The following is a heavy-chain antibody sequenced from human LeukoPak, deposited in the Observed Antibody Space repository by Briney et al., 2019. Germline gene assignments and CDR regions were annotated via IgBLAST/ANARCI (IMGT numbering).Heavy chain of an antibody. CDR2: ISSSSCYI. D-gene: IGHD4-17*01. V-gene: IGHV3-21*01. J-gene: IGHJ3*02. CDR1: GFTFSSYS. CDR3: ARDSSDYGDLLDAFDI. Sequence: GGSLRLSCAASGFTFSSYSMNWVRQAPGKGLEWVSSISSSSCYIYYADSVKGRFTISRDNAKNSLYLQMNSLRAEDTAVYYCARDSSDYGDLLDAFDIWGQGTMVTVSS.